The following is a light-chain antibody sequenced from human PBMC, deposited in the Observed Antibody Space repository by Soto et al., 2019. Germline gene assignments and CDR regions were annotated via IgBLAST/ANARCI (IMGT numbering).Light chain of an antibody. J-gene: IGLJ2*01. CDR1: SSDVGGYNY. V-gene: IGLV2-14*01. CDR2: DVS. CDR3: SSYTSSSTYVV. Sequence: QSVLTQPASVSGSPGQSITIYCTGTSSDVGGYNYVSWYQQHPGKAPNLMIYDVSNRPSGVSNRFSGSKSGNTASLTISWLQAEDEADYYCSSYTSSSTYVVFGVGTKVTFL.